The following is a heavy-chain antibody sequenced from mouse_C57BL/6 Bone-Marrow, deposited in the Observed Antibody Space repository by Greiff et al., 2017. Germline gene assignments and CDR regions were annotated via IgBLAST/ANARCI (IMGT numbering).Heavy chain of an antibody. J-gene: IGHJ2*01. D-gene: IGHD2-1*01. CDR1: GYTFTSYW. CDR2: IDPSDSET. CDR3: ARETFYCYFDY. Sequence: QVQLQQPGAELVRPGSSVKLSCKASGYTFTSYWMPWVKQRPIQGLEWIGNIDPSDSETHYNQKFKDKATLTVDKSSSTAYMQLSSLTSEDSAVYYCARETFYCYFDYWGQGTTRTVSS. V-gene: IGHV1-52*01.